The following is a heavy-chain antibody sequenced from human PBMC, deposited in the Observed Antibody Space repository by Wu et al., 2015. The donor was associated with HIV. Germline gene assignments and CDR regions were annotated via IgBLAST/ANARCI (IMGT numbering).Heavy chain of an antibody. Sequence: QVQLVQSGAEVKKPGSSVKVSCKASGGTFSSYAISWVRQAPGQGLEWMGGIIPMFDTANYEQKFQGRVTITADESTSTAYMELSSLRSDDTAVYYCARGLSGSGSLLTTWFDPVGPGTLVTVSS. CDR3: ARGLSGSGSLLTTWFDP. V-gene: IGHV1-69*12. CDR2: IIPMFDTA. CDR1: GGTFSSYA. D-gene: IGHD3-10*01. J-gene: IGHJ5*02.